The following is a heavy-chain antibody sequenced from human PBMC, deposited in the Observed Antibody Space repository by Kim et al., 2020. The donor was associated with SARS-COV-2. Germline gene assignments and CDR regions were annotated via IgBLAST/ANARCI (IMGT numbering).Heavy chain of an antibody. J-gene: IGHJ4*02. CDR3: ARTYPDYDIMTGYYYFDY. V-gene: IGHV4-59*13. Sequence: SETLSLTCTVSGGSISGYYWSWIRQPPGKGLEWIGYIYYSGSTNYNLSLKSRVTISVDTSKNQFSLKLSSVTAADTAVYYCARTYPDYDIMTGYYYFDYWGQGTLVTVSS. CDR2: IYYSGST. D-gene: IGHD3-9*01. CDR1: GGSISGYY.